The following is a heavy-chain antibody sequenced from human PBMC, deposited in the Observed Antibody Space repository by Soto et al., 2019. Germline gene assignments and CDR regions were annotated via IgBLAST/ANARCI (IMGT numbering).Heavy chain of an antibody. J-gene: IGHJ4*02. V-gene: IGHV4-59*01. Sequence: PSETLSLTCTVSGGPISNYYWGWIRQPPGKGLEWIGYIYNSVSTSDNPSLKSRVTISVDTSNNQFSLKLSSVTAADTAVYYCARARHYDLNGYYPRGRGYCFDHWGEGALVTVSS. CDR3: ARARHYDLNGYYPRGRGYCFDH. CDR1: GGPISNYY. CDR2: IYNSVST. D-gene: IGHD3-22*01.